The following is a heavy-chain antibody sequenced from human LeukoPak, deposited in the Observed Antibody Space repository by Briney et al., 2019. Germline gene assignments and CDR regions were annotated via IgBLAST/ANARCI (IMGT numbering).Heavy chain of an antibody. Sequence: SETLSLTCAVYGGSFSGYYWSWIRQPPGKGLEWIGEINHSGSTNYNPSLKSRVTISVDTSKNQFSLKLSSVTAADTAVYYCARARGYSYGPDAFDIWAKGQWSPSLQ. CDR1: GGSFSGYY. CDR3: ARARGYSYGPDAFDI. V-gene: IGHV4-34*01. CDR2: INHSGST. D-gene: IGHD5-18*01. J-gene: IGHJ3*02.